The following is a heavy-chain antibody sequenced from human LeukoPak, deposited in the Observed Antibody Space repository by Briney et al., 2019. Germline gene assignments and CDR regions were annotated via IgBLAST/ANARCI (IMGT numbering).Heavy chain of an antibody. J-gene: IGHJ4*02. CDR3: ARAFMVGATSAYYFDY. CDR2: IYPNSGGT. D-gene: IGHD1-26*01. V-gene: IGHV1-2*02. CDR1: GYTFTGYY. Sequence: ASVKVSXKASGYTFTGYYMHWVRQAPGQGLEWMGWIYPNSGGTNYAQKFQGRVTMTRDTSISTAYMELSRLRSDDTAVYYCARAFMVGATSAYYFDYWGQGTLVTVSS.